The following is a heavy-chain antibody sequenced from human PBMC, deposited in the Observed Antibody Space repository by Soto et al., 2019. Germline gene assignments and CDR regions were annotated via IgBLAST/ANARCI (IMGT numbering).Heavy chain of an antibody. CDR1: GFSFSSYA. CDR3: AKDLMVATTTDY. J-gene: IGHJ4*02. CDR2: ISGGGVGT. Sequence: GGSLRLSCAGSGFSFSSYAMSWVRQAPGKGLEWVSGISGGGVGTYYADSVKGRFTISRDNSKNTLYLQMNSLRAEDMAVYYCAKDLMVATTTDYWGQGTLVTVSS. V-gene: IGHV3-23*01. D-gene: IGHD1-1*01.